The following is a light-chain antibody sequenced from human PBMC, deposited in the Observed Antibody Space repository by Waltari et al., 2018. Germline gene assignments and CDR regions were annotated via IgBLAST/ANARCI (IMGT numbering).Light chain of an antibody. CDR3: QERSNWPGGS. CDR2: DAS. J-gene: IGKJ4*01. Sequence: EIVLTQSPGTLSLSPGESATLSCRASQSVSTYLAWYQQKPGQAPRLLIYDASNRAAGIPARFVASGSETDCTLTISRLEPEDFAVYYCQERSNWPGGSFGGGTKVEIK. V-gene: IGKV3-11*01. CDR1: QSVSTY.